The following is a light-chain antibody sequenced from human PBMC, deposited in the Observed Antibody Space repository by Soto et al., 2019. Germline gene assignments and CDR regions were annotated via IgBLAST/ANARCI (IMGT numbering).Light chain of an antibody. J-gene: IGKJ5*01. CDR3: QQAYSFPIT. V-gene: IGKV1-9*01. CDR2: DAS. Sequence: DIQLTQSPSLLSASVGDRVTITCRASQGISSYLAWYQQRPGKAPKLMIYDASTLQSGVPSRFSGSGSGTDFTLSINSLQPEDFATYYCQQAYSFPITFGQGTRLEIK. CDR1: QGISSY.